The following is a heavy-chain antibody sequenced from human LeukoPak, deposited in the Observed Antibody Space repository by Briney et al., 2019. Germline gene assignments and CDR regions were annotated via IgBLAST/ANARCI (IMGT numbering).Heavy chain of an antibody. J-gene: IGHJ4*02. Sequence: GGSLRLSCAASGFSFSDHYMDWVRQAPGKGLEWVGRIRNKAESYRTEYAASVKGRFIVSRDDSKSSVYLQMNSLKNEDTAVYYCADVGAGGDYWGQGTLVTVSS. CDR3: ADVGAGGDY. CDR2: IRNKAESYRT. V-gene: IGHV3-72*01. D-gene: IGHD3-16*01. CDR1: GFSFSDHY.